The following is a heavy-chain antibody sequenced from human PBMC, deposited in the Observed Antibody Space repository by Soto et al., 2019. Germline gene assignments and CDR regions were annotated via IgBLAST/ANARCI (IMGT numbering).Heavy chain of an antibody. D-gene: IGHD3-22*01. CDR2: SFYSGGT. V-gene: IGHV4-39*01. CDR3: ARQASGYYYGWFDP. Sequence: QLLLQESGPGLVKPSETLSLTCTVSGGSILDSTYYWAWIRQSPGKGLEWIGTSFYSGGTFYIRPLKSRVTMSVDTSKNQFSLKLSSVTAADTAVYYCARQASGYYYGWFDPWGQGTLVTVSS. J-gene: IGHJ5*02. CDR1: GGSILDSTYY.